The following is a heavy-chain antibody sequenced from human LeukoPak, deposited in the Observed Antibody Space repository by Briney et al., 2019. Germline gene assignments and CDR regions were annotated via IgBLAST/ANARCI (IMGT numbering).Heavy chain of an antibody. Sequence: GGSLRLSCAASGFTFSSYTMNWVRQAPGKGLEWVSSISSSSYIYYADSVKGRFTISRDNARNSLFLQMNSLRADDTAVYYCVNGDYREDWGQGTLVAVSS. J-gene: IGHJ1*01. V-gene: IGHV3-21*01. D-gene: IGHD4-17*01. CDR3: VNGDYRED. CDR2: ISSSSYI. CDR1: GFTFSSYT.